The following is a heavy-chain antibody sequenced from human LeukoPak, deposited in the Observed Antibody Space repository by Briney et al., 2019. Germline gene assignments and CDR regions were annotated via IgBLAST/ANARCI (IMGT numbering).Heavy chain of an antibody. CDR1: GGSISSSSYY. D-gene: IGHD3-22*01. CDR2: IYYSGTT. Sequence: SETLSLTCTVSGGSISSSSYYWGWIRQPPGKGLEWIASIYYSGTTYYHPSLKSRVSISADTSKNQFSLKLSSVTATDTAVYYCTSRGWIVGLVDYWGQGTLVTVSS. J-gene: IGHJ4*02. V-gene: IGHV4-39*01. CDR3: TSRGWIVGLVDY.